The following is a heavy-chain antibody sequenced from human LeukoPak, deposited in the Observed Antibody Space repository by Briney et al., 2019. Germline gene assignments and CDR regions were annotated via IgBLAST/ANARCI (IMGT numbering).Heavy chain of an antibody. CDR1: GGSISSSSYY. V-gene: IGHV4-61*05. CDR2: IYFSGST. CDR3: ARVFMYDYVWGSYRLPQAGAFDI. J-gene: IGHJ3*02. D-gene: IGHD3-16*02. Sequence: SETLSLTCTVSGGSISSSSYYWGWIRQPPGKGLEWIGYIYFSGSTNYNPSLKSRVTISVDTSKNQFSLKMSSVTAADTAVYYCARVFMYDYVWGSYRLPQAGAFDIWGQGTMVTVSS.